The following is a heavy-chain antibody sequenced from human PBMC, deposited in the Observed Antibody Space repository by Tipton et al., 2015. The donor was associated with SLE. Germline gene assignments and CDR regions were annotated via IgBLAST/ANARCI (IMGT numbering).Heavy chain of an antibody. V-gene: IGHV3-48*03. Sequence: SLRLSCAVSGFTFSRYWMRWVRQAPGKGLEWISYISRSGSTIYYADSVKGRFTISRDNAKNSLYLQMNSLRAEDTGVYYCVRSHWGGRDYWGQGTLVTVSS. CDR2: ISRSGSTI. J-gene: IGHJ4*02. CDR1: GFTFSRYW. CDR3: VRSHWGGRDY. D-gene: IGHD7-27*01.